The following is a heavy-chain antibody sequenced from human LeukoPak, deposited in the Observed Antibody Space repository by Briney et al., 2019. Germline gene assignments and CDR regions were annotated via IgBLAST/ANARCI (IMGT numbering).Heavy chain of an antibody. J-gene: IGHJ4*02. CDR2: LSGSGGNT. V-gene: IGHV3-23*01. CDR1: GFTFNNYA. D-gene: IGHD2-15*01. Sequence: GGSLRLSCATSGFTFNNYAMNWIRQAPGKGLEWVSVLSGSGGNTYYTDSVKGRFSISRDDSKSTLYLQLNSLRAEDTALYYCARCTAGTCYLPLDYWGQGTLVTVSS. CDR3: ARCTAGTCYLPLDY.